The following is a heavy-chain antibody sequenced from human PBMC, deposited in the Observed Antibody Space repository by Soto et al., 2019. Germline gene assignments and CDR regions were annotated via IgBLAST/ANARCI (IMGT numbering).Heavy chain of an antibody. Sequence: SETLSPTCTVSGGSISSSSYYWGWIRQPPGKGLEWIGSIYYSGSTYYNPSLKSRVTISVDTSKNQFSLKLSSVTAADTAVYYCARHRRYYDSSGYYIDYWGQGTLVTVSS. CDR2: IYYSGST. V-gene: IGHV4-39*01. CDR3: ARHRRYYDSSGYYIDY. D-gene: IGHD3-22*01. J-gene: IGHJ4*02. CDR1: GGSISSSSYY.